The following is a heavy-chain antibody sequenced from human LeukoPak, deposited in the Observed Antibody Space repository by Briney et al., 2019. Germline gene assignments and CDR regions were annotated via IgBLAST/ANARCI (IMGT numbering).Heavy chain of an antibody. CDR1: GYTFTSYD. CDR3: ARGPRGYYGSGSYY. CDR2: MNPNSGNT. Sequence: ASVKVSCKASGYTFTSYDINWVRQATGQGLEWMGWMNPNSGNTGYAQKFQGRVTMTRNTSISTAYMELSSLRSEDTAVYYCARGPRGYYGSGSYYWGQGTLVTVSS. J-gene: IGHJ4*02. D-gene: IGHD3-10*01. V-gene: IGHV1-8*01.